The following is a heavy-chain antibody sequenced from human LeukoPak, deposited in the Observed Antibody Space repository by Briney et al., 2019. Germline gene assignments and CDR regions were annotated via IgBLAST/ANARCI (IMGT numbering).Heavy chain of an antibody. CDR2: INHSGST. V-gene: IGHV4-34*01. Sequence: SETLSLTCAVYGGSFSGYYWSWIRQPPGKGLEWIGEINHSGSTNYNPSLKSRVTISVDTSKNQFSLKLSSVTAADTAVYYCARPQEAEVQNWFDPWGQGTLVTVSS. J-gene: IGHJ5*02. CDR3: ARPQEAEVQNWFDP. CDR1: GGSFSGYY. D-gene: IGHD3-10*01.